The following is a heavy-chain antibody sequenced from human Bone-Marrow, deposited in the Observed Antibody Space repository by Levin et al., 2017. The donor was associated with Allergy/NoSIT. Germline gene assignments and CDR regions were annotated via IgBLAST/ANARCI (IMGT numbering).Heavy chain of an antibody. D-gene: IGHD3-22*01. Sequence: GESLKISCKTSGYTFTSYWIGWVRQLPGKGLEWVGIVYPDASDARHSPSFRGHVTISADRSNNTAYLQWGSLKASATAIYYCARLQRDGYDDSGYHYYFDFWGQGTLVTVSS. J-gene: IGHJ4*02. CDR2: VYPDASDA. CDR3: ARLQRDGYDDSGYHYYFDF. V-gene: IGHV5-51*01. CDR1: GYTFTSYW.